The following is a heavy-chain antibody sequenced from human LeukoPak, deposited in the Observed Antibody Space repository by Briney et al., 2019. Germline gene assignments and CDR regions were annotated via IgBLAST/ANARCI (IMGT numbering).Heavy chain of an antibody. Sequence: GGSLRLSCVASGFTFSNYAMNWVRQVPGKGLECVSRITDSGSRTYYADSVKGRFTISRDNSKNTLYLQMTSLRAEDTAIYYCANDFGRDSGFFDFWGQGAPVTVSS. V-gene: IGHV3-23*01. D-gene: IGHD3-10*01. CDR1: GFTFSNYA. J-gene: IGHJ4*02. CDR2: ITDSGSRT. CDR3: ANDFGRDSGFFDF.